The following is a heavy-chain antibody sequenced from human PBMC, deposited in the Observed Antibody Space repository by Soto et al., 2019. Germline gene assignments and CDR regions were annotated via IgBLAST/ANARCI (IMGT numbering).Heavy chain of an antibody. CDR2: INPDGGST. CDR3: ARETYSFNDY. V-gene: IGHV3-74*01. D-gene: IGHD4-4*01. J-gene: IGHJ4*02. Sequence: GGSLRLSCAASGFTFSGYWMHWVRQAPGEGLVWVSRINPDGGSTNYADSVKGRFTISRGNAKNTLFLQMNGLRAEDTAVYYCARETYSFNDYWGRGTLVTVSS. CDR1: GFTFSGYW.